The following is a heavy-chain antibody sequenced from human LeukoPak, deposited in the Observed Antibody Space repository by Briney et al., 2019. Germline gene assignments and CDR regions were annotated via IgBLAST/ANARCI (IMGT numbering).Heavy chain of an antibody. CDR2: SSGSGSSI. CDR3: ARVRNYYDSSGYVGYYFDY. D-gene: IGHD3-22*01. CDR1: GFTFSDYY. Sequence: GGSLRLSCAASGFTFSDYYMSWIRQAPGKGLEWLSYSSGSGSSIKHADSVKGRFTISRDNAKNSLYLQMNSLRAEDTAVYYCARVRNYYDSSGYVGYYFDYWGQGTLVTVSS. J-gene: IGHJ4*02. V-gene: IGHV3-11*01.